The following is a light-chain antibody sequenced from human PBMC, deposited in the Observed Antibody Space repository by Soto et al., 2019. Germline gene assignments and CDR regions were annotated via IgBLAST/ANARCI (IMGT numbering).Light chain of an antibody. Sequence: EIVLTQSPATLSVSPGERATLSCRASQSVSNYLAWFQQKPGQAPRLLIYDASNRATGIPARFSGSGSGTDFTLTINSLEPEDFAVYYCQLHGNWPPFTFGPGTRVDIK. V-gene: IGKV3-11*01. CDR2: DAS. J-gene: IGKJ3*01. CDR3: QLHGNWPPFT. CDR1: QSVSNY.